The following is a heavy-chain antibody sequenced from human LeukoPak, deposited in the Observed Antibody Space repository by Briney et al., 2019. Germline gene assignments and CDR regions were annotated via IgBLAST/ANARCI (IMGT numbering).Heavy chain of an antibody. V-gene: IGHV3-30*02. CDR3: AKDRVIDY. J-gene: IGHJ4*02. CDR2: ARYDGSNK. CDR1: GFTFSSYG. Sequence: GGSLRLSCAASGFTFSSYGMHWVRQAPGKGLEWVAFARYDGSNKYYADSVKGRFTISRDNSKNTLYLQMNSLRAEDTAVYYCAKDRVIDYWGQGTLVTVSS. D-gene: IGHD3-3*01.